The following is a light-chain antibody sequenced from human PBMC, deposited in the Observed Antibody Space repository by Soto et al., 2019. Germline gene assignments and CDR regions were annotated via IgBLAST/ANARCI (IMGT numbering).Light chain of an antibody. CDR3: QQANSFPLT. CDR2: TAS. CDR1: QGISSL. Sequence: DIPMTQSPSSVSASVGDRVTITCRASQGISSLLAWYQHKPGKAPNLLIHTASSLQSGVPSRFSGSGSGTVFTLTISSLQPEDFATYYCQQANSFPLTFGGGTKVEIK. J-gene: IGKJ4*01. V-gene: IGKV1-12*01.